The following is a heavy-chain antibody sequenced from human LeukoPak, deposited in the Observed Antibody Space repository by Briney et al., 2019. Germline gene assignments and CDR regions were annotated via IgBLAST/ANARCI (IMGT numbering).Heavy chain of an antibody. J-gene: IGHJ4*02. CDR1: GFSFSSYA. CDR2: ISGGGNT. Sequence: GGSLRLSCAASGFSFSSYAMSWVRQAPGKGLVWVSAISGGGNTYYADSVKGRFTISRDNSKNTLYLQTNSLRAEDTAVYYCVKGIYYDISGYWVYWGQGTLVTVSS. D-gene: IGHD3-22*01. V-gene: IGHV3-23*01. CDR3: VKGIYYDISGYWVY.